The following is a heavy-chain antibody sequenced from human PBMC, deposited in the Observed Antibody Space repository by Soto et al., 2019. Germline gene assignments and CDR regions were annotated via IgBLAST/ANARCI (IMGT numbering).Heavy chain of an antibody. V-gene: IGHV1-69*13. J-gene: IGHJ6*02. Sequence: SVKVSCKASGGTFSSYAISWVRQAPGQGLEWMGGIIPIFGTANYAQKFQGRVTITADESTSTAYMELSSLRSEDTAVYYCARDRMWYCSSTSCSSEYYGMDVWGQGTTVTVS. D-gene: IGHD2-2*01. CDR1: GGTFSSYA. CDR3: ARDRMWYCSSTSCSSEYYGMDV. CDR2: IIPIFGTA.